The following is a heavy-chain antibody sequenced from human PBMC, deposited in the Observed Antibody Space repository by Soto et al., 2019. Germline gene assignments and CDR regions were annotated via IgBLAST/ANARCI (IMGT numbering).Heavy chain of an antibody. J-gene: IGHJ4*02. V-gene: IGHV1-24*01. CDR1: GYTLTELS. CDR3: ATSTSIVLVPAAIPLLDY. CDR2: FDPEDGET. Sequence: QVQLVQSGAEVKKPGASVKVSCKVSGYTLTELSMHWVRQAPGKGLEWMGGFDPEDGETIYAQKFQGRVTMTEDTXTXTDXMELSSLRSEDTAVYYCATSTSIVLVPAAIPLLDYWGQGTLVTVSS. D-gene: IGHD2-2*01.